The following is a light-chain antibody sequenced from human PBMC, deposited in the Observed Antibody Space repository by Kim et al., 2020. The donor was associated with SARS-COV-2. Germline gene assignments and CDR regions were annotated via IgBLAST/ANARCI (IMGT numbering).Light chain of an antibody. V-gene: IGKV3-20*01. CDR2: CAS. J-gene: IGKJ1*01. CDR3: QPYGSSPRT. Sequence: SPAERPPLSCQPGQSVSINYFALHHQKPGQAPRLLIYCASIRATGIPDRFSGSGSGTDFTLPIRRLRPEDFSVYYCQPYGSSPRTFRLGTTVDIK. CDR1: QSVSINY.